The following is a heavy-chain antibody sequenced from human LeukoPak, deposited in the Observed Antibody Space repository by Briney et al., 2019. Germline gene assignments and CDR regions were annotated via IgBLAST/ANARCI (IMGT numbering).Heavy chain of an antibody. V-gene: IGHV3-23*01. J-gene: IGHJ6*03. CDR1: GFTFSSYG. CDR2: ISGSGGST. CDR3: ARVAIAAASDDYYYYYYMDV. D-gene: IGHD6-13*01. Sequence: GGSLRLSCAASGFTFSSYGMSWVRQAPGKGLEWVSAISGSGGSTYYADSVKGRFTISRDNSKNTLYLQMNSLRAEDTALYYCARVAIAAASDDYYYYYYMDVWGKGTTVTVSS.